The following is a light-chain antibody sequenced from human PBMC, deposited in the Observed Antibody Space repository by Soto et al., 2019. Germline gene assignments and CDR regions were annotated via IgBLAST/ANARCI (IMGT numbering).Light chain of an antibody. CDR1: SSDVGGYNY. J-gene: IGLJ3*02. CDR2: EVS. V-gene: IGLV2-14*01. Sequence: QSALTQPASVSGSPGQSTTISCTGTSSDVGGYNYVSWYQQDPGKAPKLIIYEVSNRPSGVSNRFSGSKSGNTASLTIAGLQAEDEADYYFSSYTRSNTWVFGGGTKVTVL. CDR3: SSYTRSNTWV.